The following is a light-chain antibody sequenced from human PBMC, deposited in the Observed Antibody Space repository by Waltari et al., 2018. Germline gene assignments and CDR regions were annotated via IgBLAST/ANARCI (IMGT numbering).Light chain of an antibody. Sequence: SYVLTQPASVSVAPGKTARSTCEGNNIGGKTVHCYHLRPGHAPVLVVHDDGERPSGLPERFSGSDSGNTATRTLSGVGVGDEGDYYCQVWEGSSDHYVFGTGTAVSV. V-gene: IGLV3-21*03. CDR3: QVWEGSSDHYV. CDR2: DDG. CDR1: NIGGKT. J-gene: IGLJ1*01.